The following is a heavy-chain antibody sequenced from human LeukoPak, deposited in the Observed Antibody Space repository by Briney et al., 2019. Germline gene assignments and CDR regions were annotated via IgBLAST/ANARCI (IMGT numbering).Heavy chain of an antibody. CDR2: IYYSGST. J-gene: IGHJ3*02. Sequence: SETLSLTCTVSGGSISSSSYYWGWIRQPPGKGLEWIGSIYYSGSTYYNPSLKSRVTISVDTSKNQFSLKLSSVTAADTAVYYCASLRYFDWFTPTYDAFDIWGQGTMVTVSS. V-gene: IGHV4-39*07. CDR3: ASLRYFDWFTPTYDAFDI. CDR1: GGSISSSSYY. D-gene: IGHD3-9*01.